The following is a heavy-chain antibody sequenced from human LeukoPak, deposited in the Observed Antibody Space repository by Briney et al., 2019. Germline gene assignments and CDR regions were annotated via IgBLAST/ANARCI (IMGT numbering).Heavy chain of an antibody. CDR3: ARRALEFDP. D-gene: IGHD1-1*01. V-gene: IGHV1-2*02. J-gene: IGHJ5*02. Sequence: ASVKVSCKASGYTFTDYYISWVRQASGQGLEWMGWINPNSGDTNYAQKFQDRVTMTRDTSINTAYMELSRLKSDDTAVYFCARRALEFDPWGQGTLVIVSS. CDR2: INPNSGDT. CDR1: GYTFTDYY.